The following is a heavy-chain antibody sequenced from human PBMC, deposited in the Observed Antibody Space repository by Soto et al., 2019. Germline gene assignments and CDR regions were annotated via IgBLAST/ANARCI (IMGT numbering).Heavy chain of an antibody. V-gene: IGHV4-61*01. Sequence: QVQLQESGPGLVKPSETLSLTCTVSGGSVSSGSYYWSWIRQPPGKGLEWIGYIYYSGSTNYNPSLKSRVTISVDTSKNQFSLKLSSVTAADTAVYYCARGPRRQQWLVAVPPFDYWGQGTLVTVSS. CDR1: GGSVSSGSYY. J-gene: IGHJ4*02. D-gene: IGHD6-19*01. CDR2: IYYSGST. CDR3: ARGPRRQQWLVAVPPFDY.